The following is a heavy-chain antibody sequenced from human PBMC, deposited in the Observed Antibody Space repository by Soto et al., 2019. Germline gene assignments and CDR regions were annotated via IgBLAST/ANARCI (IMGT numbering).Heavy chain of an antibody. Sequence: GGSLRLSCAASGFTFSSYAMSWVRQAPGKGLEWVSAISGSGGSTYYADSVKGRFTISRDNSKNTLYLQMNSLRAEDTAVYYCAKEGIVVVPAPALFYGSGPRGAFDIWGQGTMVTVSS. CDR3: AKEGIVVVPAPALFYGSGPRGAFDI. J-gene: IGHJ3*02. CDR2: ISGSGGST. V-gene: IGHV3-23*01. D-gene: IGHD2-2*01. CDR1: GFTFSSYA.